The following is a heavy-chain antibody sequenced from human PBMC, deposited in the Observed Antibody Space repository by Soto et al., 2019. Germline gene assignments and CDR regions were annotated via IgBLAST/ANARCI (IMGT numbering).Heavy chain of an antibody. CDR1: GYTFTGYY. D-gene: IGHD3-9*01. CDR2: INPNSGGT. J-gene: IGHJ4*02. Sequence: QVQLVQSGAEVKKPGASVKVSCKAYGYTFTGYYMHWVRQAPGQGLEWMGWINPNSGGTNYAQKFQGWVTMTRDTSISTAYMELSRLRSDDTAVYYCARDSRPYYDILTGYTPWDFDYWGQGTLVTVSS. V-gene: IGHV1-2*04. CDR3: ARDSRPYYDILTGYTPWDFDY.